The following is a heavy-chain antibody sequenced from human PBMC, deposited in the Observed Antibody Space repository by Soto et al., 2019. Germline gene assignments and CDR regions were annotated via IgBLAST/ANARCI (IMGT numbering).Heavy chain of an antibody. CDR1: GFTFTTYP. V-gene: IGHV3-23*01. Sequence: PGGSLSPPCQPSGFTFTTYPLSWVPQAPGKGLEWVPAISGSGGSTYYADSVKGRFTISRDNSKNTLYLQMNSLRAEDTAVYYCAKGRGGMDVWGQGTTVTVSS. D-gene: IGHD1-26*01. CDR2: ISGSGGST. CDR3: AKGRGGMDV. J-gene: IGHJ6*02.